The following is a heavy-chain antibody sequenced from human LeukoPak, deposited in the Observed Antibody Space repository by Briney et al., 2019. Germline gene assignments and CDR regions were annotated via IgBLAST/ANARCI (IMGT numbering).Heavy chain of an antibody. D-gene: IGHD4-17*01. CDR2: IYYSGST. V-gene: IGHV4-31*03. CDR1: GGSISSGGYY. Sequence: PSQTLSLTCTVSGGSISSGGYYWSWIRQHPGKGLEWIGYIYYSGSTYYNPSLKSRVTISVDTSKNQFSLKLSSVTAADTAVYYCARGERFFSNDYGDPNWFDPWGQGTLVTVSS. CDR3: ARGERFFSNDYGDPNWFDP. J-gene: IGHJ5*02.